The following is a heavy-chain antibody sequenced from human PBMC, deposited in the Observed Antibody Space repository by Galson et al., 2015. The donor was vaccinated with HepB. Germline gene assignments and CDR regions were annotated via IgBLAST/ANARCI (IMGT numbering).Heavy chain of an antibody. J-gene: IGHJ4*02. Sequence: SLRLSCAASGFTFDTYIMRWVRQAPGKGLEWVSSIASGGSTYYADSVKGRFTISRDNSKNALYLQMNSLRADDTAIYYCARGQVETTGYYYFDYWGQRTLVTVSS. CDR3: ARGQVETTGYYYFDY. D-gene: IGHD4-11*01. CDR1: GFTFDTYI. CDR2: IASGGST. V-gene: IGHV3-23*01.